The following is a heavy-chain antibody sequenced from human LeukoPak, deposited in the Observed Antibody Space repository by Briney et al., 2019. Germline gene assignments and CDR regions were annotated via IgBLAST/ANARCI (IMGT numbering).Heavy chain of an antibody. J-gene: IGHJ4*02. D-gene: IGHD6-19*01. CDR3: AGELPYSSGWQSDY. CDR2: IYTSGST. CDR1: GGSISSYY. V-gene: IGHV4-4*07. Sequence: SETLPLTCTASGGSISSYYRSWIRQPAGQGLEWIGRIYTSGSTNYNPSLTSRVTMPVDSTRTKSTLKLSSVTTADTTGYSCAGELPYSSGWQSDYGSQGTLVTVSS.